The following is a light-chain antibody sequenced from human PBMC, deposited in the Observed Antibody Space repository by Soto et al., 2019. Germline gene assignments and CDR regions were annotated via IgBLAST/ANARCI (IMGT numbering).Light chain of an antibody. Sequence: DIQMTQSPSSLSALVGDTVTITCRASQDISNFLAWYQQKPGKVPKLLIYAASTLQSGVPSRFSGSGSGTDFTLTISSLQPEDVATYYCQKCKIAPFTFGGGTKVEMK. CDR3: QKCKIAPFT. J-gene: IGKJ4*01. CDR2: AAS. V-gene: IGKV1-27*01. CDR1: QDISNF.